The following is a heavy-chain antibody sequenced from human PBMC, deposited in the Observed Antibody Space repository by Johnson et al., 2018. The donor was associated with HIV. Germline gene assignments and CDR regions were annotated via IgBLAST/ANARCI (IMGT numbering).Heavy chain of an antibody. Sequence: VQLVESRGVLVQPGGSLRLSCAASGFTVSSNEMSWVRQAPGKGLEWVSSISGGSTYYADSRKGRFTISRDNSKNTLYLQMNSLRAEDTAVYYCANFYTDNTLGLFGAFDIWGQGTMVTVSS. J-gene: IGHJ3*02. CDR3: ANFYTDNTLGLFGAFDI. CDR2: ISGGST. D-gene: IGHD1-1*01. V-gene: IGHV3-38-3*01. CDR1: GFTVSSNE.